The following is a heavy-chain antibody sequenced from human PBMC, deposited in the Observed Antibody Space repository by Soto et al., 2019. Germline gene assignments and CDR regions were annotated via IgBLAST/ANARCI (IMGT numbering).Heavy chain of an antibody. V-gene: IGHV3-21*01. CDR3: ARESEDLTSNFDY. Sequence: PGGSLRLSCAASGFTFTRYSMNWVRQAPGKGLEWVSSISSTTNYIYYAVSMKGRFTVSRDNAKNSVYLEMNSLSAEDTALYYCARESEDLTSNFDYWGQGTLVTVSS. CDR2: ISSTTNYI. CDR1: GFTFTRYS. J-gene: IGHJ4*02.